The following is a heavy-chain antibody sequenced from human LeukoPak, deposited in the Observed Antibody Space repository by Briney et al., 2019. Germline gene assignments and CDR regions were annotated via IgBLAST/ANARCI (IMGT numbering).Heavy chain of an antibody. D-gene: IGHD3-10*01. CDR2: IYHSGST. CDR1: GYSISSGYY. Sequence: SETLSLTCTVSGYSISSGYYWGWIRQPPGQGLEWIGSIYHSGSTYYNPSLKSRVTISVDTSKNQFSLKLSSVTAADTAVYCCARDFFTMGYSGGYWGQGTLVTVSS. J-gene: IGHJ4*02. CDR3: ARDFFTMGYSGGY. V-gene: IGHV4-38-2*02.